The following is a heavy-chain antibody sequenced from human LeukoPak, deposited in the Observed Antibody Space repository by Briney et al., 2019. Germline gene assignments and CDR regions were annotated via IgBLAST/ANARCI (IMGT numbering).Heavy chain of an antibody. CDR2: INPNSGGT. J-gene: IGHJ3*02. V-gene: IGHV1-2*02. Sequence: ASVKVSCKASGGTFSSYAISWVRQAPGQGLEWMGWINPNSGGTNYAQKFQGRVTMTRDTSISTAYMELSRLRSDDTAVYYCARSDSGSYFDAFDIWGQGTMVTVSS. D-gene: IGHD1-26*01. CDR3: ARSDSGSYFDAFDI. CDR1: GGTFSSYA.